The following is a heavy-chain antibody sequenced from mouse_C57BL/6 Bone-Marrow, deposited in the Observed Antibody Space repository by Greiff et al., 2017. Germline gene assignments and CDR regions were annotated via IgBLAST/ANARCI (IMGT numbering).Heavy chain of an antibody. D-gene: IGHD2-3*01. CDR2: IHPNSGST. Sequence: QVQLQQPGAELVKPGASVKLSCKASGYTFTSYWMHWVKQRPGQGLEWIGIIHPNSGSTNYNEKFKSKATLTVDKSSSTAYMQLSSLTSEDSAVYYCARDDGLYYFDYWGQGTTLTVSS. CDR3: ARDDGLYYFDY. V-gene: IGHV1-64*01. J-gene: IGHJ2*01. CDR1: GYTFTSYW.